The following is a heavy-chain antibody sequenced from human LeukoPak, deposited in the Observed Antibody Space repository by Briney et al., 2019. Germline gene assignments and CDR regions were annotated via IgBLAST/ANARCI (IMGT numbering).Heavy chain of an antibody. CDR2: IWYDGSNK. CDR3: AREPSLFAFDI. CDR1: GFTFSSYG. Sequence: GGSLRLSCAASGFTFSSYGMHWVRQAPGKGLEWAAVIWYDGSNKYYADSVKGRFTISRDNSKNTLYLQMNSLRAEDTAVYYCAREPSLFAFDIWGQGTMATVSS. D-gene: IGHD3-10*01. V-gene: IGHV3-33*08. J-gene: IGHJ3*02.